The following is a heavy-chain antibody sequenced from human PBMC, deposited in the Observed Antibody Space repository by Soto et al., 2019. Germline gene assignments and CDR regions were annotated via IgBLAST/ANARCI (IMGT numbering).Heavy chain of an antibody. CDR1: GFRFSDEY. V-gene: IGHV3-11*06. D-gene: IGHD2-8*02. CDR3: AGARGTGTGAWFDP. CDR2: ISSRSSYT. Sequence: GGSLRLSCAASGFRFSDEYMSWIRQAPGKGLEWVSYISSRSSYTFYADSVKGRFTISRDDAKNSLYLQMNSLRADDTAVYYCAGARGTGTGAWFDPWGQGTLVTVSS. J-gene: IGHJ5*02.